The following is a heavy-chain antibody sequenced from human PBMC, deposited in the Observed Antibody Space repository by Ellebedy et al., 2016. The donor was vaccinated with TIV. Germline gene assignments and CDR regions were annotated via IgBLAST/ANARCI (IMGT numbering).Heavy chain of an antibody. J-gene: IGHJ3*02. V-gene: IGHV3-23*01. Sequence: GGSLRLSXKASGFSIFTYAMSWVRQAPGKGLEWVSHIGTGAHHADSVKGRFTISRDNFKNTLYLQMNSLRAEDTAVYYCANIWYGRSVDAFDIWGQGTRVTVSS. CDR2: IGTGA. D-gene: IGHD1-14*01. CDR1: GFSIFTYA. CDR3: ANIWYGRSVDAFDI.